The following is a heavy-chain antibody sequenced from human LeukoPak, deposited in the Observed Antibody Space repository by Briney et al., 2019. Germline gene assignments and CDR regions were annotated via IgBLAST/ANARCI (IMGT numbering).Heavy chain of an antibody. Sequence: PSETLSLTCTVSGGSITSYYWSWIRQPPGKGLEWIGYISYSGSTNYNPSLKSRVTISMDTSKNQFSLRLSSVTAADTAVYYCARVAMVRGVIIPLPTFDYWGQGTLVTVSS. CDR3: ARVAMVRGVIIPLPTFDY. CDR2: ISYSGST. V-gene: IGHV4-59*01. D-gene: IGHD3-10*01. CDR1: GGSITSYY. J-gene: IGHJ4*02.